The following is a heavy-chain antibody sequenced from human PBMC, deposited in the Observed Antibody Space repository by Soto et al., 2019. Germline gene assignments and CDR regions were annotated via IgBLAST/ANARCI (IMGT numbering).Heavy chain of an antibody. CDR1: GYTFSDYY. Sequence: ASVKVSCKASGYTFSDYYIHWLRQAPGQGLEWMGIIHPSGGSTTYAQKCQGRVTMTSDTSTSTVYMELSSLRSEDTAVYSCARGIVVVTAMDYGMDVWG. V-gene: IGHV1-46*01. CDR2: IHPSGGST. D-gene: IGHD2-21*02. CDR3: ARGIVVVTAMDYGMDV. J-gene: IGHJ6*02.